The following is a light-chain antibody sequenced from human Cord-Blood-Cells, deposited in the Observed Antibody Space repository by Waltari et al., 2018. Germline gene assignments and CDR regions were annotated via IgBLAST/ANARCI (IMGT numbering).Light chain of an antibody. J-gene: IGLJ1*01. V-gene: IGLV2-14*03. CDR1: SSDVGGYNY. CDR2: DVS. Sequence: QSALTQPASVSGSPGQSITISCTGTSSDVGGYNYVSWYQHPPGQAPKLMIYDVSNRPSGVSNRFSGSKSGNTASLTISGLKAEDEADYYCSSYTSSSTLVFGTGTKVTVL. CDR3: SSYTSSSTLV.